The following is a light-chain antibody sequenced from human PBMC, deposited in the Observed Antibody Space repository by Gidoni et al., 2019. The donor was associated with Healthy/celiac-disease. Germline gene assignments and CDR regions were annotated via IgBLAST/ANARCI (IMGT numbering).Light chain of an antibody. Sequence: EIVLTQSPATLSLSPGERATLSCRASQSVSSYLAWYQQNPGQAPRLLIYDASNRATGIPARFSGSGSGTDFTLTISSLEPEDFAVYYCQQRSNWPPYTFXXXTKLEIK. CDR3: QQRSNWPPYT. CDR2: DAS. J-gene: IGKJ2*01. CDR1: QSVSSY. V-gene: IGKV3-11*01.